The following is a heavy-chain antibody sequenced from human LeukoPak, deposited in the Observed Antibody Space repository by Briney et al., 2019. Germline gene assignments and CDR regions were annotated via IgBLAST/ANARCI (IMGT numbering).Heavy chain of an antibody. CDR2: IYTSGST. CDR3: ARDCPISPGEYQLPLWFDP. D-gene: IGHD2-2*01. CDR1: GGSISSYY. J-gene: IGHJ5*02. V-gene: IGHV4-4*07. Sequence: PSETLSLTCTVSGGSISSYYWSWIRQPAGKGLEWIGRIYTSGSTNYNPSLKSRVTMSVDTSKNQFSLKLSSVTAADTAVYYCARDCPISPGEYQLPLWFDPWGQGTLVTVSS.